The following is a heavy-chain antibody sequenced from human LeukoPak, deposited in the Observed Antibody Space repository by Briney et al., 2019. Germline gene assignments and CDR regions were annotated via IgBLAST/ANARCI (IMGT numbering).Heavy chain of an antibody. V-gene: IGHV4-59*12. J-gene: IGHJ4*02. CDR2: IYYSGST. CDR3: ARGSGSSSWSFFDY. D-gene: IGHD6-13*01. Sequence: SETLSLTCTVSGGSISSYYWSWIRQPPGKGLEWIGYIYYSGSTYYNPSLKSRVTISVDTSENQFSLKLSSVTAADTAVYYCARGSGSSSWSFFDYWGQGTLVTVSS. CDR1: GGSISSYY.